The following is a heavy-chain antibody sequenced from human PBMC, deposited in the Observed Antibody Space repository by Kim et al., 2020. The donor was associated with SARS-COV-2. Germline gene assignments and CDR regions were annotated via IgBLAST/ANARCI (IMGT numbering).Heavy chain of an antibody. J-gene: IGHJ4*02. CDR3: ARRYSNYEWDYFDY. D-gene: IGHD4-4*01. Sequence: ADSVKGRFTISRDNAKNSLYLQMNSLRAEDTAVYYCARRYSNYEWDYFDYWGQGTLVTVSS. V-gene: IGHV3-11*03.